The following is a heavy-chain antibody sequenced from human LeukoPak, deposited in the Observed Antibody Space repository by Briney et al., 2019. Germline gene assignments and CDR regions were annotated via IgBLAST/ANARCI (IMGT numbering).Heavy chain of an antibody. CDR2: INAGNGNT. V-gene: IGHV1-3*01. J-gene: IGHJ4*02. Sequence: GASVKVSCKASGYTFTSYAMHWVRQAPGQRLEWMGWINAGNGNTKYSQKFQGRVTITRDTSASTAYMELSSLRSEDTAVYYCARGGPRAAKGPVYFDYWGQGTLVTVSS. D-gene: IGHD2-15*01. CDR1: GYTFTSYA. CDR3: ARGGPRAAKGPVYFDY.